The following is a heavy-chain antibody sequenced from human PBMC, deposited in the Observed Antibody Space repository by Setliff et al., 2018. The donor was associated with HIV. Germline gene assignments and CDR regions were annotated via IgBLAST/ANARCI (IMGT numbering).Heavy chain of an antibody. J-gene: IGHJ3*02. CDR1: GGSISSDSYY. Sequence: SETLSLTCTVSGGSISSDSYYWSWIRQPAGKGLEWVGHIYTSGSTYNNPSLTSRVTISLDTSKNQFSLKLSSVTAADTAVYFCAGSSPSVVDAFDIWGQGTTVTVSS. CDR3: AGSSPSVVDAFDI. V-gene: IGHV4-61*09. D-gene: IGHD6-6*01. CDR2: IYTSGST.